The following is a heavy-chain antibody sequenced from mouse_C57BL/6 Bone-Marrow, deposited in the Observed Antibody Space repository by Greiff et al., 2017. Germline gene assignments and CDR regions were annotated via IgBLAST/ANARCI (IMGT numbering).Heavy chain of an antibody. Sequence: QVQLKQSGPELVKPGASVKISCKASGYAFSSSWMNWVKQRPGKGLEWIGRIYPGDGDTNYNGKFKGKATLTADKSSSTAYMQLSSLTSEDTAVYSCARAASSYRDFDVWGTGTTLTLSA. CDR2: IYPGDGDT. J-gene: IGHJ1*03. CDR3: ARAASSYRDFDV. V-gene: IGHV1-82*01. D-gene: IGHD1-1*01. CDR1: GYAFSSSW.